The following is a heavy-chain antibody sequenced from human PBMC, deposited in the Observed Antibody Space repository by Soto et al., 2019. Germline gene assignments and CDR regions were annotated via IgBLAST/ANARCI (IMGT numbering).Heavy chain of an antibody. Sequence: QVQLVESGGRVVQPGRSLRLSCEASGYTFSRYGMHWVRQAPGKGLEWVAVIWYDGSKKYYTDHVQGRFTVSRDDSKNSLYLQMNSLRGEDTAVYYCVRDPGVTIYYVDYRGQGTLVTVSS. V-gene: IGHV3-33*01. CDR1: GYTFSRYG. CDR3: VRDPGVTIYYVDY. CDR2: IWYDGSKK. D-gene: IGHD2-21*02. J-gene: IGHJ4*02.